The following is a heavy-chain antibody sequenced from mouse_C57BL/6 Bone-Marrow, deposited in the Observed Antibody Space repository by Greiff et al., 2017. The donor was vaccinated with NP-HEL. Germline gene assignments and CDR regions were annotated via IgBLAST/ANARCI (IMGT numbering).Heavy chain of an antibody. CDR2: ISDGGSYT. J-gene: IGHJ3*01. V-gene: IGHV5-4*01. CDR1: GFTFSSYA. D-gene: IGHD4-1*01. Sequence: DVKLVESGGGLVKPGGSLKLSCAASGFTFSSYAMSWVRQTPEKRLEWVATISDGGSYTYYPDNVKGRVTISRDNAKNNLYLQMSHLKSEDTAMYYCARDLWDGAWFAYWGQGTLVTVSA. CDR3: ARDLWDGAWFAY.